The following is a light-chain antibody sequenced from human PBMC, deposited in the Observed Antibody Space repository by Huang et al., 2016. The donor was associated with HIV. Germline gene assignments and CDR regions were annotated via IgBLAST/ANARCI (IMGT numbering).Light chain of an antibody. CDR2: AAS. CDR1: QGISSY. CDR3: QQYYSYLPLT. Sequence: AIRITQSPSSLSASTGERVTITCRASQGISSYLAWYQQKPGKAPKLLIYAASTLQSGVPSRVSGSGSGTDFTLTISCLQSEDFATYYCQQYYSYLPLTFGGGTKVEIK. J-gene: IGKJ4*01. V-gene: IGKV1-8*01.